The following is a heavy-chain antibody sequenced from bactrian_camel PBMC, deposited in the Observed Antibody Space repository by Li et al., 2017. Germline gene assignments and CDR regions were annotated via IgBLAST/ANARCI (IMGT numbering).Heavy chain of an antibody. J-gene: IGHJ4*01. CDR3: AADFAILRPDGGRLSTFCSSVPKY. V-gene: IGHV3S42*01. D-gene: IGHD6*01. Sequence: DVQLVESGGGLVQPGGSLRLSCAASGFTFSGYAMNWVRQAPGKGLEWVSHLSSFSIIGATYTDSVKGRFTISRDGAKTLKLQMDSLKVEDTAMYYCAADFAILRPDGGRLSTFCSSVPKYWGQGTQVTVS. CDR2: LSSFSIIGA. CDR1: GFTFSGYA.